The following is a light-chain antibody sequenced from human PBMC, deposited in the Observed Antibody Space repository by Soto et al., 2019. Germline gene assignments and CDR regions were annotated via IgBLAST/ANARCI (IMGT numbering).Light chain of an antibody. CDR3: QQSYNTPT. CDR1: QSISNY. J-gene: IGKJ2*01. V-gene: IGKV1-39*01. CDR2: AAS. Sequence: DIPMTQSPSSLSASVGDRVTITCRASQSISNYLNWYQQKPGKAPKLLIYAASSLQSGVPSRFSGSGSGTDFTLTISSLQPEDFATYYCQQSYNTPTFGQGTKLEIK.